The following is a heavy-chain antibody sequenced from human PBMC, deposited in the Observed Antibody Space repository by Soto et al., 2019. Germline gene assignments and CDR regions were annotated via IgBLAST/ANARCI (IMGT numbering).Heavy chain of an antibody. Sequence: SETLSLTCTVSGGSISSGDYYWSWIRQPPGKGMEWIGYIYYSGSTYYNPSLKSRVTISVDTSKNQFSLKLSSVTAADTAVYYCARDRLYSSNWYEIDFWGQGTLVTVSS. CDR1: GGSISSGDYY. CDR2: IYYSGST. CDR3: ARDRLYSSNWYEIDF. D-gene: IGHD6-13*01. J-gene: IGHJ4*02. V-gene: IGHV4-30-4*02.